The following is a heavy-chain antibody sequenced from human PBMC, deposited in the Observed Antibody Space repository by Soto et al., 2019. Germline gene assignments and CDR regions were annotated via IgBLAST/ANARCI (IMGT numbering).Heavy chain of an antibody. CDR3: AQRGWELAYYYGMDV. J-gene: IGHJ6*02. V-gene: IGHV4-31*03. CDR2: IYYSGST. Sequence: SETLSLTCTVSGGSISSGGYYWSWIRQHPGKGLEWIGYIYYSGSTYYNPSLKSRVTISVDTSKNQFSLKLSSVTAADTAVYYCAQRGWELAYYYGMDVWGQGTTVTVSS. D-gene: IGHD1-26*01. CDR1: GGSISSGGYY.